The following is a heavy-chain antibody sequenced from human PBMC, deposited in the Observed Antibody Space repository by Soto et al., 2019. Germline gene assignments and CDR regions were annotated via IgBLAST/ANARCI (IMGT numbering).Heavy chain of an antibody. D-gene: IGHD5-18*01. J-gene: IGHJ6*02. CDR3: ARAGPVDTAMVRFFTGMDV. Sequence: QVQLQESGPGLVKPSQTLSLTCSVSGGSISSGDYYWSWIRQPPGKGLEWIGYIYYSGKTYYNPSLKSRITISVDTSKNQFSLKLSSVTAADTAVYYCARAGPVDTAMVRFFTGMDVWGQGTTVTVSS. CDR2: IYYSGKT. V-gene: IGHV4-30-4*01. CDR1: GGSISSGDYY.